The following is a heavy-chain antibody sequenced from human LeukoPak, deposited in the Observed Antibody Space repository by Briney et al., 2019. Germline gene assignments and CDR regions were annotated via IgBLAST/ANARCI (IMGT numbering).Heavy chain of an antibody. Sequence: SETLSLTCAVSDGSLSGYYWTWIRQPPGKGLEWIAEFNPDGSTFYNPSLTGRVTISAGTSRSQFSLELRSVTAADTAFYYCAGARSTVTTYFDSWGQGTLSPSPQ. D-gene: IGHD4-17*01. CDR2: FNPDGST. V-gene: IGHV4-34*01. CDR1: DGSLSGYY. CDR3: AGARSTVTTYFDS. J-gene: IGHJ4*02.